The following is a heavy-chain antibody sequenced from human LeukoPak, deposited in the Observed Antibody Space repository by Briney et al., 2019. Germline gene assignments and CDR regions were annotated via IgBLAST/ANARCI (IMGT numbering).Heavy chain of an antibody. CDR1: GGSISSSSYY. J-gene: IGHJ5*02. CDR3: ARHSWVRGVIITPPINWFDP. D-gene: IGHD3-10*01. V-gene: IGHV4-39*01. Sequence: PSETLSLTCTVSGGSISSSSYYWGWIRQPPGKGLEWIGSIYYSGSTYYNPSLKSRVTISVDTSKNQFSLKLSSVTAADTAVYYCARHSWVRGVIITPPINWFDPWGQGTLVTVSS. CDR2: IYYSGST.